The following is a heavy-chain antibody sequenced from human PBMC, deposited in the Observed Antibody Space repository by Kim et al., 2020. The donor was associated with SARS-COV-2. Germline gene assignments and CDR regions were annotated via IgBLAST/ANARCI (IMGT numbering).Heavy chain of an antibody. D-gene: IGHD2-8*01. CDR1: GFVFSNHR. V-gene: IGHV3-7*03. CDR2: IKQDGSQA. CDR3: ARDTCIDSTNCFGSFDP. J-gene: IGHJ5*02. Sequence: GGSLRLSCAASGFVFSNHRMSWVRQAPGKGLEWVAKIKQDGSQAYYVAAVKGRFTVSRDNAKNTVYLQMSSLRAEDTATYYCARDTCIDSTNCFGSFDPWGQGTLVTVSS.